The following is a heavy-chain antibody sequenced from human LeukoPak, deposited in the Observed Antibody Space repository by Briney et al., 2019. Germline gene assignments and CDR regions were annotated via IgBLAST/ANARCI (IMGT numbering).Heavy chain of an antibody. D-gene: IGHD3-9*01. Sequence: GGSLRLSCAVSGFIFSDFSMSWVRQAPGKGLEWVAYVRSDGSHDSYADSVTGRFTISRDNSKNTLFLQMNSLRAEDTSMYYCAKDARSFDWLFDHWGQGILVTVSS. J-gene: IGHJ5*02. V-gene: IGHV3-30*02. CDR1: GFIFSDFS. CDR3: AKDARSFDWLFDH. CDR2: VRSDGSHD.